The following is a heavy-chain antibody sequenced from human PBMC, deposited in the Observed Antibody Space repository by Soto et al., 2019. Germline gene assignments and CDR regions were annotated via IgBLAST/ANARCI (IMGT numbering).Heavy chain of an antibody. V-gene: IGHV4-39*07. CDR3: ARGQGSSWSNYYYYGMDV. D-gene: IGHD6-13*01. Sequence: SETLSLTCIVSGESISSSSYYWGWIRQPPGKGLEWIGSIYYSGRTYYNQSFKSRVNKSVDTSKNQLSLKLSFVTAADTAVYYCARGQGSSWSNYYYYGMDVWGQGTTVTVSS. CDR2: IYYSGRT. J-gene: IGHJ6*02. CDR1: GESISSSSYY.